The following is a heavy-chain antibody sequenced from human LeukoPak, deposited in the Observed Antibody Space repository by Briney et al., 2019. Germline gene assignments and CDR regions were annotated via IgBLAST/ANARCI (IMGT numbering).Heavy chain of an antibody. CDR2: IYYSGST. CDR1: GRSISSYY. CDR3: ARTPPYCSGGSCYPVIYYYGMDV. J-gene: IGHJ6*04. V-gene: IGHV4-59*01. D-gene: IGHD2-15*01. Sequence: SEPLSLTCTLSGRSISSYYSSWIRQPPRKALEWVGYIYYSGSTNYNSSLKSRVTISVDTSKNQFSLKLSSVTAADTAVYYCARTPPYCSGGSCYPVIYYYGMDVWGKGTTVTVSS.